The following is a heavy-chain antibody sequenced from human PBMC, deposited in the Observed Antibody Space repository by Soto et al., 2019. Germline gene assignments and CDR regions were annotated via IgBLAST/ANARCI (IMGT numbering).Heavy chain of an antibody. Sequence: PSETLSLTCTVSGGSISSGDYYWSWIRQPPGKGLEWIGYIYYSGSTYYNPSLKSRVTISVDTSKNQFSLKLSSVTAADTAVYYCARVVITTHCEVCLDYWGQGTLVTVSS. V-gene: IGHV4-30-4*01. J-gene: IGHJ4*02. CDR1: GGSISSGDYY. CDR3: ARVVITTHCEVCLDY. CDR2: IYYSGST. D-gene: IGHD3-22*01.